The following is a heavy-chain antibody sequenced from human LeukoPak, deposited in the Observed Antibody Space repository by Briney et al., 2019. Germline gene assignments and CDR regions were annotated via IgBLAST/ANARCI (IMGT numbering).Heavy chain of an antibody. CDR2: IYHSGST. J-gene: IGHJ4*02. CDR1: GGSISSSNW. CDR3: ASGDSSGYPDY. V-gene: IGHV4-4*02. Sequence: SETLSLTCAVSGGSISSSNWWSWVRQPPGKGLEWIGEIYHSGSTNYNPSVKSRLTISVDKSKNQFSLKLSSVTAADTAVYYCASGDSSGYPDYWGQGTLVTVSS. D-gene: IGHD3-22*01.